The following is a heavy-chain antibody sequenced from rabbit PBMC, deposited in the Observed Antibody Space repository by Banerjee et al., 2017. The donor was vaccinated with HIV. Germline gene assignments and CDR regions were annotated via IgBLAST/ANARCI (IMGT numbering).Heavy chain of an antibody. CDR2: IYAGSSGST. V-gene: IGHV1S45*01. J-gene: IGHJ4*01. CDR1: GFSLSSYY. D-gene: IGHD4-1*01. CDR3: ATGYSSAFNL. Sequence: QEQLVESGGGLVQPEGSLTLTCTASGFSLSSYYMCWVRQAPGKRPEWIAYIYAGSSGSTYYASWAKGRFTISKTSTTVDLKMTSLTAADTATYFCATGYSSAFNLWGQGTPSPS.